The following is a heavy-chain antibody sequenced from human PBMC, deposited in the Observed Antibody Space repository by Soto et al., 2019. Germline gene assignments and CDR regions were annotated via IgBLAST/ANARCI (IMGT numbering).Heavy chain of an antibody. Sequence: QVQLVESGGGVVQPGRSLRLSCAASGFTFSSYGMHWVRQAPGKGLEWVAVISYDGSNKYYADSVKGRFTISRDNSKNTLYLQMNSLRAEDTAVYYCAKDQSVRYSGYPELDYWGQGNLVTVSS. CDR2: ISYDGSNK. D-gene: IGHD5-12*01. CDR3: AKDQSVRYSGYPELDY. J-gene: IGHJ4*02. V-gene: IGHV3-30*18. CDR1: GFTFSSYG.